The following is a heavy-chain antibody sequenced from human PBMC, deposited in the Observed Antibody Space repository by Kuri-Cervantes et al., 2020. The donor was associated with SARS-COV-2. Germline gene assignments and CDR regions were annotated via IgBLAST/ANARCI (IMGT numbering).Heavy chain of an antibody. V-gene: IGHV3-7*01. CDR2: IKQDGSEK. D-gene: IGHD2-2*01. CDR3: ARGREANQLPPGY. CDR1: GFTFSSYW. Sequence: GGSLRLSCAASGFTFSSYWMSWVRQAPGKGLEWVANIKQDGSEKYYVDSVKGRFTISRDNAKNSLYLQMNSLRAEDTAVYYCARGREANQLPPGYWGQGTLVTVSS. J-gene: IGHJ4*02.